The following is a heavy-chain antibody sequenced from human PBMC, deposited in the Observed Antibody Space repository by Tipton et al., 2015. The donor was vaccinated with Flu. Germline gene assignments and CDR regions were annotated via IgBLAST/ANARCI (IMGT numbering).Heavy chain of an antibody. CDR2: IYPGDSDT. CDR1: GYSFTSYW. D-gene: IGHD7-27*01. J-gene: IGHJ5*02. Sequence: VQLVQSGAEVKKPGESLKISCKGSGYSFTSYWIGWVRQMPGKGLEWVGIIYPGDSDTRYSPVFQGQVTLSADKSISTAYLKWSIRKASDTAMYYCARKRTGSGWGCFDPWGQGTLVTVSP. CDR3: ARKRTGSGWGCFDP. V-gene: IGHV5-51*03.